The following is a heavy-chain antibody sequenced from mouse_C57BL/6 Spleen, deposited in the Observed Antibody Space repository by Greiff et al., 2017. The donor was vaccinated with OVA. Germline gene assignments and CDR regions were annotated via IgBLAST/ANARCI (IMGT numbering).Heavy chain of an antibody. D-gene: IGHD1-1*01. V-gene: IGHV1-55*01. Sequence: QVQLQQPGAELVKPGASVKMSCKASGYTFTSYWITWVKQRPGQGLEWIGDIYPGSGSTNYNEKFKSKATLTVDTSSSPAYMQLSSLTSEDAAFYYCERASPLTTLVASRYDYWGKSTTLTVSS. CDR1: GYTFTSYW. CDR2: IYPGSGST. CDR3: ERASPLTTLVASRYDY. J-gene: IGHJ2*01.